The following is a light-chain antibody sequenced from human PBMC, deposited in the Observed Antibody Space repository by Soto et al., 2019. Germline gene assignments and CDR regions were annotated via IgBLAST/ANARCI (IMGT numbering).Light chain of an antibody. CDR1: ITDVGAYNY. CDR2: EVT. V-gene: IGLV2-14*01. Sequence: QSVLAQPSSRSGSPGRSITISCTGTITDVGAYNYVAWYQQHPGKAPKLIIYEVTNRPSGVSYRFSASKSGNTASLTISGLHSEDEADYYCISYTGKSASYVFGTGTKVTV. J-gene: IGLJ1*01. CDR3: ISYTGKSASYV.